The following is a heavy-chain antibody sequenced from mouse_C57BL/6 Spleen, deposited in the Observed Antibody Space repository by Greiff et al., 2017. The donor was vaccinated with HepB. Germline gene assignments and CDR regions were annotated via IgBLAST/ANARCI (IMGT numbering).Heavy chain of an antibody. CDR1: GFNIKNTY. Sequence: EVQLQQSVAELVRPGASVKLSCTASGFNIKNTYMHWVKQRPEQDLEWIGRIDPANGNTKYAPKFQGKATITADTTSNTAYLQLSSLTSEDTAIYYCARGYGSSYGGYYAMDYWGQGTSVTVSS. J-gene: IGHJ4*01. V-gene: IGHV14-3*01. CDR2: IDPANGNT. CDR3: ARGYGSSYGGYYAMDY. D-gene: IGHD1-1*01.